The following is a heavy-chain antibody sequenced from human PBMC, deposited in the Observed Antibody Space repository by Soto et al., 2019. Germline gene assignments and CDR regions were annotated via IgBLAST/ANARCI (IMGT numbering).Heavy chain of an antibody. CDR3: ARVISSREEYFDY. CDR1: GDPISGSQW. Sequence: PSETLSLTCAVSGDPISGSQWWSWVRLPPGKGLEWIGEISHTGTTNYNPYIKSRVTMSVDKPKNQFYLNLTYVTAADTAVYYCARVISSREEYFDYWGQGTVVTVYS. CDR2: ISHTGTT. J-gene: IGHJ4*02. D-gene: IGHD2-2*01. V-gene: IGHV4-4*02.